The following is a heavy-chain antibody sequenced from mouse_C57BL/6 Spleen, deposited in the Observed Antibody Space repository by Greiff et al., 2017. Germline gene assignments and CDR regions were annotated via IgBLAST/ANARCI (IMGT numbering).Heavy chain of an antibody. Sequence: VQLQQSGPGLVKPSQSLSLTCSVTGYSITSGYYWNWIRQFPGNKLEWMGYISYDGSNNYNPSLKNRISITRDTSKNQFFLKLNSVTTEDTATYYCARDSESNTWFAYWGQGTLVTVSA. D-gene: IGHD4-1*01. CDR2: ISYDGSN. CDR3: ARDSESNTWFAY. V-gene: IGHV3-6*01. CDR1: GYSITSGYY. J-gene: IGHJ3*01.